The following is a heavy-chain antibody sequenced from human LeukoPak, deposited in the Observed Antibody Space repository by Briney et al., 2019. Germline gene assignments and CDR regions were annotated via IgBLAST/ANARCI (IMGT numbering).Heavy chain of an antibody. CDR1: GYTFTSYG. CDR3: ARVMDFWSGYYLFDY. Sequence: ASVTVSCKASGYTFTSYGISWVRQAPGQGLEWMGWISAYNGNTNYAQKLQGRVTMTTDTSTSTAYMELRSLRSDDTAVYYCARVMDFWSGYYLFDYWGQGTLVTVSS. V-gene: IGHV1-18*01. J-gene: IGHJ4*02. CDR2: ISAYNGNT. D-gene: IGHD3-3*01.